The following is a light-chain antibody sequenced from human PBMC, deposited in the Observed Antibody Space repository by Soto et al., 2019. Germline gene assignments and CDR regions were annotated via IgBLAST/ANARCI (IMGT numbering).Light chain of an antibody. CDR3: ISYTGKSASYV. V-gene: IGLV2-14*01. Sequence: QSVLAQPASVSGSPGQSITISCTGTSTDVGAYNYVAWYQQHPGKAPKLIIYEVTNRPSGVSYRFSASKSGNTTSLTISGLXSEDEADYYCISYTGKSASYVFGTGTKVTVL. CDR1: STDVGAYNY. CDR2: EVT. J-gene: IGLJ1*01.